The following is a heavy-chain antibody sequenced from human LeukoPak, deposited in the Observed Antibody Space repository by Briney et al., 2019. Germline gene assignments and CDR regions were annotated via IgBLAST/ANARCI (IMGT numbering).Heavy chain of an antibody. Sequence: ASVKVSCKASGGTFSSYAISWVRQAPGQGLEWMGWISGYNGNTNYAQNLQGRVAMTTDTSTSTAYMELRSLRSDDTAVYYCARARGGSWSLDYWGQGTLITVSS. J-gene: IGHJ4*02. CDR2: ISGYNGNT. CDR1: GGTFSSYA. D-gene: IGHD6-13*01. V-gene: IGHV1-18*01. CDR3: ARARGGSWSLDY.